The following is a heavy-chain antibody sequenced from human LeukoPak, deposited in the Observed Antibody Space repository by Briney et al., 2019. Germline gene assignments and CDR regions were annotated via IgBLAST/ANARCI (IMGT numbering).Heavy chain of an antibody. V-gene: IGHV3-48*01. CDR3: ARTPAYCSGGNCYRYFQN. Sequence: GGSLSLSCAASGFTFSTYSVDWVRQAPGKGLEWISYISSGGDTRYYADSVKGGFTISRDNVKNLLFLQMNSLRVEDTAVYYCARTPAYCSGGNCYRYFQNWGQGTLVTVSS. D-gene: IGHD2-15*01. CDR1: GFTFSTYS. CDR2: ISSGGDTR. J-gene: IGHJ1*01.